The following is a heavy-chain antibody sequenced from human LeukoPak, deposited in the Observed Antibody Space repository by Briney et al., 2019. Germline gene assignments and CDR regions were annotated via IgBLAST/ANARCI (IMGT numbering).Heavy chain of an antibody. CDR2: IIPIFGTA. Sequence: GASVKVSCKASGGTFSSYAISWVRQAPGQGLEWMGGIIPIFGTANYAQKFQGRVTITADESTSTAYMELNSLRSEDTAVYYCARQLYYYGSGSYYYFDYWGQGTLVTVSS. CDR3: ARQLYYYGSGSYYYFDY. J-gene: IGHJ4*02. V-gene: IGHV1-69*13. D-gene: IGHD3-10*01. CDR1: GGTFSSYA.